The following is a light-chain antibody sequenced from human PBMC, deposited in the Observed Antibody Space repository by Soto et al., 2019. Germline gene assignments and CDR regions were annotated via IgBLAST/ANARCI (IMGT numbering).Light chain of an antibody. Sequence: DIQMTQSPSTLSASVGDRVTITCRASQSISSWLAWYQQKPGKAPKLLIYDASSLESGVPSRFSGSGSWTEFPLTISSLQTDDFATYYCQQYNSYPWTFGHGTKVEIK. J-gene: IGKJ1*01. CDR3: QQYNSYPWT. V-gene: IGKV1-5*01. CDR2: DAS. CDR1: QSISSW.